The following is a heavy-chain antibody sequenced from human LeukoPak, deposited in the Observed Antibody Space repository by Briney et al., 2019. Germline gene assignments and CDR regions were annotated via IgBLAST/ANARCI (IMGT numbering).Heavy chain of an antibody. D-gene: IGHD1-14*01. Sequence: SETLSLTCTVSGGSISNTIYYWGWIRQPPGKGLEWIGIIYYSGTTYYNPSLKSRVTISVDTSKNQFSLKLSSVTAADTAVYYCARHPGRGGDYWGQGTLVTVSS. CDR3: ARHPGRGGDY. CDR2: IYYSGTT. CDR1: GGSISNTIYY. V-gene: IGHV4-39*01. J-gene: IGHJ4*02.